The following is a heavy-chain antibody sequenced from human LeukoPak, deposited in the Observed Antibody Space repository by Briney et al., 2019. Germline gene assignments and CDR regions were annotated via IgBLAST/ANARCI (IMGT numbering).Heavy chain of an antibody. V-gene: IGHV3-43*01. CDR1: GFTFDDYT. J-gene: IGHJ4*02. CDR2: FSGSGGIT. D-gene: IGHD1-26*01. CDR3: ARDRVGATHDY. Sequence: PGGSLRLSCAASGFTFDDYTMHWVRQAPGKGLEWVSGFSGSGGITYYADSVKGRFTISRDNAKNSLYLQMNSLRAEDTAVYYCARDRVGATHDYWGQGTLVTVSS.